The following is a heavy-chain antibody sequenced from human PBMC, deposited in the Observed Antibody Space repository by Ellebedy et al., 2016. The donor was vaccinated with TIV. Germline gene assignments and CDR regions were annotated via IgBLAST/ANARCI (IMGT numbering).Heavy chain of an antibody. Sequence: SGPTLVKPTQTLTLTCTFSGFSLSTSGMCVSWIRQPPGKALEWLARIDWDDDKYYSPSLKTRLTISKDTSKNQVVLTMTNMDPVDTATYYCARTLYGGNGDYDYYGMDVWGQGTTVTVSS. J-gene: IGHJ6*02. CDR2: IDWDDDK. CDR3: ARTLYGGNGDYDYYGMDV. D-gene: IGHD4-23*01. CDR1: GFSLSTSGMC. V-gene: IGHV2-70*11.